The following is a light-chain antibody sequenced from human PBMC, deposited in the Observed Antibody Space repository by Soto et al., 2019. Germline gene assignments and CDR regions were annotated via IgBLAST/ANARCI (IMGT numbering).Light chain of an antibody. CDR1: SSNIGAGYD. CDR2: GNS. Sequence: QSELTQPPSVSGAPGQRVTISCTGSSSNIGAGYDVHWYQQLPGTAPKLLIYGNSNRPSGVPDRFSGSKSGTSASLAITGLQAEDEADYYCQSYDSSLSGPNWVFGGGTKLTVL. CDR3: QSYDSSLSGPNWV. V-gene: IGLV1-40*01. J-gene: IGLJ3*02.